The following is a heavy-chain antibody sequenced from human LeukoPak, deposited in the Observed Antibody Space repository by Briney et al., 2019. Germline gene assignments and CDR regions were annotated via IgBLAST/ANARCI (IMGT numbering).Heavy chain of an antibody. Sequence: GGSLTLSCAASGFSFDTSWMDCVRQAPGKGLEWVANIKEDASEKYFVDSVKGRFTISRDNAKNSLYLHMNSLRAEDTAIYYCTRSISDWGQGTLVTVSS. V-gene: IGHV3-7*05. CDR3: TRSISD. J-gene: IGHJ4*02. CDR1: GFSFDTSW. CDR2: IKEDASEK.